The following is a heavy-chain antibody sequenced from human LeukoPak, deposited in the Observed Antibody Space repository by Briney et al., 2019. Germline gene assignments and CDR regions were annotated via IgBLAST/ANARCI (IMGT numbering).Heavy chain of an antibody. Sequence: PSETLSLTCTVSGGSISSSSYYWGWIRQPPGKGLEWIGSIYYSGSTYYNPSLKSRVTISVDTSKNQFSLKLSSVTAADTAVYYCARDAVAAPDAFDIWGQGTMVTVSS. CDR2: IYYSGST. J-gene: IGHJ3*02. CDR1: GGSISSSSYY. CDR3: ARDAVAAPDAFDI. V-gene: IGHV4-39*07. D-gene: IGHD6-19*01.